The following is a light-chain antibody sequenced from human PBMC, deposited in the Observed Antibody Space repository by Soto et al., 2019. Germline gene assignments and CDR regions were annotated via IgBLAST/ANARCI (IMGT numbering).Light chain of an antibody. CDR1: QSLLHSNGYNY. J-gene: IGKJ5*01. Sequence: IVMTQSPLSLPVTPGEPASISCRSSQSLLHSNGYNYLDWYLQKPGQSPQLLIYLGSNRASGVPDRLSGSGSGTDFTLKISRVEAEDVGVYYCMQALQTSITFGQGTRLEIK. CDR2: LGS. CDR3: MQALQTSIT. V-gene: IGKV2-28*01.